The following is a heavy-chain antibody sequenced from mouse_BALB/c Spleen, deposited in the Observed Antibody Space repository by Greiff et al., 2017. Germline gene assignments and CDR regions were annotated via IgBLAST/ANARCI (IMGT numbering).Heavy chain of an antibody. CDR2: ISYSGST. J-gene: IGHJ3*01. CDR3: ARVDDYAWFAY. CDR1: GYSITSDYA. D-gene: IGHD2-4*01. V-gene: IGHV3-2*02. Sequence: EVQLVESGPGLVKPSQSLSLTCTVTGYSITSDYAWNWIRQFPGNKLEWMGYISYSGSTSYNPSLKSRISITRDTSKNQFFLQLNSVTTEDTATYYCARVDDYAWFAYWGQGTLVTVSA.